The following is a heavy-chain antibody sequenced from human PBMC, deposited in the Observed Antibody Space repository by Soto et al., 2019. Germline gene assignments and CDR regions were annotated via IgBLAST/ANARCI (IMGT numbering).Heavy chain of an antibody. V-gene: IGHV3-23*01. CDR2: ISVPGGSA. CDR3: GGHWYNY. D-gene: IGHD1-20*01. Sequence: GGSLRLSCAASGFTFSSSAMSWVRQAPGEGLEWVSLISVPGGSANYADSVRGRFTISIDNSKNTVYLQMNSLRAEDTAVYYCGGHWYNYWGQGTLVTVSS. CDR1: GFTFSSSA. J-gene: IGHJ4*02.